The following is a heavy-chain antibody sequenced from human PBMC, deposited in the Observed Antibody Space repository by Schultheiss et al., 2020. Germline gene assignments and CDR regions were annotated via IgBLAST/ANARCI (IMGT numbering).Heavy chain of an antibody. V-gene: IGHV3-11*01. CDR3: ARDSEYYGSGRDRARYYYYGMDV. CDR1: GFTFSDYY. D-gene: IGHD3-10*01. Sequence: GASLKISCAASGFTFSDYYMSWIRQAPGKGLEWVSYISSSGSTIYYADSVKGRFTISRDNAKNSLYLQMNSLRAEDTAVYYCARDSEYYGSGRDRARYYYYGMDVWGQGTTVTVSS. CDR2: ISSSGSTI. J-gene: IGHJ6*02.